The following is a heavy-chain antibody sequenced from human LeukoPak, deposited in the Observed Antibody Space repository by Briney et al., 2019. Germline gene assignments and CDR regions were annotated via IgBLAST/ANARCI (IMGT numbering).Heavy chain of an antibody. V-gene: IGHV3-66*01. CDR1: GFTVSSNY. Sequence: PGGSLRLSCAASGFTVSSNYMSWVRQAPGKGLEWVAVMYSGGSTYYADYVMGRFTISRDNSKKPLYLQMKSLRAENTAVYYCAREKIGYNCALDGMDAWGQGTTVTVSS. CDR2: MYSGGST. CDR3: AREKIGYNCALDGMDA. D-gene: IGHD5-12*01. J-gene: IGHJ6*02.